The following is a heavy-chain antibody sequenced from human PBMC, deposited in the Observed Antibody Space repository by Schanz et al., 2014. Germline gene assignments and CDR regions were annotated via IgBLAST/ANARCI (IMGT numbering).Heavy chain of an antibody. CDR3: ARDSRPNYDFLTAYYSIDY. J-gene: IGHJ4*02. Sequence: QVQLLQFGGGVVQPGRSLRLSCAASGFTFSSYAMHWVRQASGKGLEYVSAITRSGGGTYYSDSVKGRFTISRDNSKNTLYLQMNSLRAEDTAVYYCARDSRPNYDFLTAYYSIDYWGQGTLVTVSS. D-gene: IGHD3-9*01. V-gene: IGHV3-64*04. CDR1: GFTFSSYA. CDR2: ITRSGGGT.